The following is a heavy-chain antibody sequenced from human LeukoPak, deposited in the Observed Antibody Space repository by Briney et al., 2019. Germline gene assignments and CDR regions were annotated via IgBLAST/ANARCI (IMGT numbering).Heavy chain of an antibody. CDR1: GDIFNSYS. CDR3: ARVGRSRGSLPNSYYYMDV. CDR2: IIPMFGSA. J-gene: IGHJ6*03. Sequence: SVKISCKASGDIFNSYSVSWVRQAPGQGLEWMGGIIPMFGSANYAQKFQGRVTITTDQSTTIVYMELSSLSSEDTAVYYCARVGRSRGSLPNSYYYMDVWGKGTTVTVSS. V-gene: IGHV1-69*05. D-gene: IGHD1-26*01.